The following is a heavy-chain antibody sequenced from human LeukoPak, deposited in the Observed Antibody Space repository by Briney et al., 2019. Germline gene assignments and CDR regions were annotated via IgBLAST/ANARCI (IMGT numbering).Heavy chain of an antibody. J-gene: IGHJ4*02. CDR3: ARERYGDYVHGERWYFDY. D-gene: IGHD4-17*01. CDR2: ISSSSSYT. Sequence: GGSLRLSCAASGITFSDYYMSWIRQAPGKGLEWVSYISSSSSYTNYADSVKGRFTISRDNAKNLLYLQMNSLRAEDTAVYYCARERYGDYVHGERWYFDYWGQGTLVTVSS. CDR1: GITFSDYY. V-gene: IGHV3-11*06.